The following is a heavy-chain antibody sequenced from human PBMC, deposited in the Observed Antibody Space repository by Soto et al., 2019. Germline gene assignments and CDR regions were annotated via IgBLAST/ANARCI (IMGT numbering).Heavy chain of an antibody. CDR3: ARPLQQLAPNFDY. J-gene: IGHJ4*02. V-gene: IGHV1-18*01. CDR1: GYTLTSYG. D-gene: IGHD6-13*01. Sequence: ASVKVSCKASGYTLTSYGISWVRQAPGQGLEWMGWISANNGNTNYAQKLQGRVTVTTDTSTNTAYMELRSLRSDDTAVYYCARPLQQLAPNFDYWGQGTLVTVSS. CDR2: ISANNGNT.